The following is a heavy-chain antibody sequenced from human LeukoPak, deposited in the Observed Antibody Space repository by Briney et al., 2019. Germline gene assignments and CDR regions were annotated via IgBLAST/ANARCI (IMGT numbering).Heavy chain of an antibody. V-gene: IGHV3-64D*06. J-gene: IGHJ4*02. CDR2: ISSNGGST. CDR3: VRGGYHDY. Sequence: GGALRLSCSASGFTFSSYLMHWVRQAPGRGLEYVSAISSNGGSTYYADPLKARFTLSRDNSKNTLYLQISSLRAEDPSVYSCVRGGYHDYWGQGTLVTVSS. CDR1: GFTFSSYL. D-gene: IGHD3-16*02.